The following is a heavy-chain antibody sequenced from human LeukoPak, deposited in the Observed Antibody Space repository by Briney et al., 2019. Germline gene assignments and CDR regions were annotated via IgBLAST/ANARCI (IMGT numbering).Heavy chain of an antibody. V-gene: IGHV3-74*01. Sequence: GGSLRLSGAASGFTFSSYWMHWVRQAPGKGLVWVSRINSDGSSTSYADSVKGRFTISRDNAKNTLYLQMNSLRAEDTAVYYCARSGAGYSSGWYFDYWGQGTLVTVSS. CDR3: ARSGAGYSSGWYFDY. J-gene: IGHJ4*02. D-gene: IGHD6-19*01. CDR2: INSDGSST. CDR1: GFTFSSYW.